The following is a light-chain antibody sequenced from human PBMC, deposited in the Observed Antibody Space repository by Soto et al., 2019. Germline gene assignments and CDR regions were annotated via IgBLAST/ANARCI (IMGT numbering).Light chain of an antibody. J-gene: IGKJ2*01. CDR3: QQRSDSYT. CDR1: QTLANY. Sequence: EVVLTQSPATLSLSPGERATLSCRASQTLANYLAWYQQRPGQAPRLLIYDASNRATGIPARFSGSGSGTDFTLTISSLEPEDSAVYYCQQRSDSYTFGQGTTLAIK. V-gene: IGKV3-11*01. CDR2: DAS.